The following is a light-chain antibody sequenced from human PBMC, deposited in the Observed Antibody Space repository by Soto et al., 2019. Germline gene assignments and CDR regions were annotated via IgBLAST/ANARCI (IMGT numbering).Light chain of an antibody. CDR1: NIGSKS. CDR2: YDS. V-gene: IGLV3-21*04. CDR3: QVWDSSSDHYV. Sequence: SYELTQPPSVSVAPGKXARITCGGNNIGSKSVHWYQQKPGQAPVLVIYYDSDRPSGIPERFSGSNSGNTATLTISRVEAGDEADYYCQVWDSSSDHYVFGTGTKLTVL. J-gene: IGLJ1*01.